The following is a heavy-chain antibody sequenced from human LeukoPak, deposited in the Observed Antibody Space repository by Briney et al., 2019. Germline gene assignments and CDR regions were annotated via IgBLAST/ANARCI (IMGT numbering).Heavy chain of an antibody. CDR3: VRIRGLGHFDY. D-gene: IGHD1-26*01. CDR2: TYYRSQWFD. J-gene: IGHJ4*02. CDR1: GDSVSNNRAS. Sequence: SQTLSLTCAISGDSVSNNRASWGWIRQSPSRGLEWLGRTYYRSQWFDDYAPSVRSRITINPDTSKNQFSLQLNSVTPEDTAVYYCVRIRGLGHFDYWGQGTLVTVSS. V-gene: IGHV6-1*01.